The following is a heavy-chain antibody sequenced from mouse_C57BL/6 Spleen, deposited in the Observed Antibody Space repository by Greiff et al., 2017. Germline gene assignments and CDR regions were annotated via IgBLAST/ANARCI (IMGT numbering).Heavy chain of an antibody. D-gene: IGHD2-2*01. CDR2: IDPANGNP. J-gene: IGHJ2*01. CDR3: ARSHGSFDY. Sequence: VQLKESVAELVRPGASVKLSCTASGFNIKNTYMHWVKQRPEKGLEWIGRIDPANGNPKYAPKFQGKATITVDPSSNTAYLQPSSLTSEDTAIDDCARSHGSFDYWGQGTTLTVSS. V-gene: IGHV14-3*01. CDR1: GFNIKNTY.